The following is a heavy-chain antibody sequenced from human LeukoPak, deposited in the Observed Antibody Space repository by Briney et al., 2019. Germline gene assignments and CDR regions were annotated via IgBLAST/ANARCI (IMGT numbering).Heavy chain of an antibody. Sequence: SETLSLTCSVSGYSISSDYYWGWIRQPPGKGLEWIAVIDHSGSSHYNPSLKSRVAMSVDTSKNQFSLRLNSVTAADTAVYFCARDGPSRPFTIWGQGTLVTVSS. CDR3: ARDGPSRPFTI. D-gene: IGHD5-24*01. J-gene: IGHJ4*02. CDR2: IDHSGSS. V-gene: IGHV4-38-2*02. CDR1: GYSISSDYY.